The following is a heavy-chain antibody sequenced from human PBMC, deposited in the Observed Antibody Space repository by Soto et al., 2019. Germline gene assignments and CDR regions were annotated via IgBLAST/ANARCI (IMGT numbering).Heavy chain of an antibody. V-gene: IGHV3-7*03. CDR1: GLTLRSYV. J-gene: IGHJ4*02. CDR3: ARDMYPFLLSPLSFDY. CDR2: IRQDRNET. Sequence: PGGSLRLSCAASGLTLRSYVMNWVRQAPGMGLEWVANIRQDRNETHYADSVKGRFTISRDNAKNSLYLQMNSLRAEDTAVYYCARDMYPFLLSPLSFDYWGQGTLLTVSS. D-gene: IGHD2-2*01.